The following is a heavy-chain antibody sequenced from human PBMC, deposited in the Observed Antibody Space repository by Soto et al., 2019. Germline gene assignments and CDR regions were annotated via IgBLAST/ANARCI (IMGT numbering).Heavy chain of an antibody. Sequence: EVQLLESGGGLVQPGGSLRLSCAASGFTFSSYAMSWVRQAPGKGLEWVSVISGSGGSTYYANSVKGRFTISRDNSKNTLYLQRDSLRAEETAVYYCAKRSSGWYFDLWGRGTLVTVSS. CDR3: AKRSSGWYFDL. CDR2: ISGSGGST. J-gene: IGHJ2*01. V-gene: IGHV3-23*01. CDR1: GFTFSSYA. D-gene: IGHD6-19*01.